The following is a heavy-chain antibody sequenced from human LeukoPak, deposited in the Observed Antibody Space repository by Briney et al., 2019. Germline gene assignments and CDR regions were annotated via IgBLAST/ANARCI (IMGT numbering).Heavy chain of an antibody. CDR1: GGTFSSYA. Sequence: GASVKVSCKASGGTFSSYAISWVRQAPGQGLEWMGGIIPIFGTANYAQKFQGRVTITADESTSTAYMELSSLRSGDTAVYYCAREGSGNSVEYWGQGTLVTVSS. J-gene: IGHJ4*02. CDR3: AREGSGNSVEY. D-gene: IGHD4-23*01. CDR2: IIPIFGTA. V-gene: IGHV1-69*13.